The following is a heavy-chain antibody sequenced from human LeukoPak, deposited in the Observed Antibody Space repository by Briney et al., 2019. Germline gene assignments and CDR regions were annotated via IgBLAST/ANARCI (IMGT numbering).Heavy chain of an antibody. V-gene: IGHV3-11*06. D-gene: IGHD3-22*01. J-gene: IGHJ4*02. CDR3: ARIGASRSLDY. CDR1: GFTFSDYY. CDR2: VSRSSTYT. Sequence: GGSLRLSCAASGFTFSDYYMSWIRQAPGKGLECVSYVSRSSTYTNYADSVKGRFTISRDNAKNSLYLQMSSLRAEDAAVYNCARIGASRSLDYWGQGTLVTGSS.